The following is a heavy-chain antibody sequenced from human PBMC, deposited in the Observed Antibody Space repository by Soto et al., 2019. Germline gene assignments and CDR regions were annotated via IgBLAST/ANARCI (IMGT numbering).Heavy chain of an antibody. Sequence: GGSLRLSCAASGFSFAYAQMHWVRQAPGKGLEWLGLINTKSDGGTTDYAAPVKGRFTISRDDSKNTLYLEMNSLKTEDTAVYYCTTTYYDFWSGYPDTDSWGQGTLVTVSS. J-gene: IGHJ4*02. V-gene: IGHV3-15*07. CDR2: INTKSDGGTT. D-gene: IGHD3-3*01. CDR3: TTTYYDFWSGYPDTDS. CDR1: GFSFAYAQ.